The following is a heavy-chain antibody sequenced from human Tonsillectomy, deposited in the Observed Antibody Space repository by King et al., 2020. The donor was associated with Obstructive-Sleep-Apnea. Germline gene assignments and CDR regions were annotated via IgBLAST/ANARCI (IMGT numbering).Heavy chain of an antibody. Sequence: VQLVESGGGVVQPGRSLRLSCAASGFTFSTYEMHWVRQAPGKGLEWGAGISYDGSDKYYADSVKGRFTISRDNSKNTLSLQMNSLTTEDTAVFYCATYGDYPGSSFDYWGQGTLVTVSS. J-gene: IGHJ4*02. CDR2: ISYDGSDK. CDR3: ATYGDYPGSSFDY. CDR1: GFTFSTYE. D-gene: IGHD4-17*01. V-gene: IGHV3-30*04.